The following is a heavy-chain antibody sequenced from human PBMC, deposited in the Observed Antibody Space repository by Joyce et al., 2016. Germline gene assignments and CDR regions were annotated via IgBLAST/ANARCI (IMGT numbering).Heavy chain of an antibody. Sequence: EVQLVESGGGLVKPGESLRLSCTASGFIFSSYSMTWVRQASGKRLEWISSISMDNTCIFHADSVKGRFTISRDNARNSLYLQMNSLRAEDTAVYYCARDVLTTVTKAYGYWGQGTLVAVSS. J-gene: IGHJ4*02. CDR2: ISMDNTCI. CDR3: ARDVLTTVTKAYGY. D-gene: IGHD4-11*01. V-gene: IGHV3-21*01. CDR1: GFIFSSYS.